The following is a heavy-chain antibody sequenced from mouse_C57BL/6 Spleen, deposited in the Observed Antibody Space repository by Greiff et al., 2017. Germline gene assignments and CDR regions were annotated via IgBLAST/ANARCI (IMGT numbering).Heavy chain of an antibody. V-gene: IGHV3-6*01. CDR2: ISYDGSN. CDR1: GYSITSGYY. D-gene: IGHD1-1*01. CDR3: ARCITTVVDEIGYFDY. Sequence: VQLKQSGPGLVKPSQSLSLTCSVTGYSITSGYYWNWLRQFPGNKLEWMGYISYDGSNNYHPSLKTRIPITRDTSKHQFCLKLNSVTTADTATYYCARCITTVVDEIGYFDYWGQGTTLTVSS. J-gene: IGHJ2*01.